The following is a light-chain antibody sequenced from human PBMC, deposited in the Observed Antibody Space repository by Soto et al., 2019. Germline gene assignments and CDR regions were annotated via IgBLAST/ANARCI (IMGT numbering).Light chain of an antibody. CDR3: QQYGTSPAT. V-gene: IGKV3-20*01. CDR1: QTVSSNF. Sequence: EIVLTQSPGTLSLPPGDRATLSCSASQTVSSNFLAWYQQRPAQAPRLLIHGASTRATGITDRFSGSVSGTDFTLIISGLEPEDFAVYYCQQYGTSPATFGQGTKVEIK. J-gene: IGKJ1*01. CDR2: GAS.